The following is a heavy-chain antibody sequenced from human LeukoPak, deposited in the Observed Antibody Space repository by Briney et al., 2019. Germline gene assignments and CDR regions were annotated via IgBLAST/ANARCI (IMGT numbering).Heavy chain of an antibody. CDR1: GYTFTGYY. CDR3: ARVGATVSPFFDY. V-gene: IGHV1-2*02. J-gene: IGHJ4*02. CDR2: INPNSGGT. D-gene: IGHD4-11*01. Sequence: ASVKVSCKASGYTFTGYYMHWVRQAPGQGLEWMGWINPNSGGTNYAQKFQGRVTMTRDTSISTAYMELSRLRSDDTAVYYCARVGATVSPFFDYWGQGTLVTVSS.